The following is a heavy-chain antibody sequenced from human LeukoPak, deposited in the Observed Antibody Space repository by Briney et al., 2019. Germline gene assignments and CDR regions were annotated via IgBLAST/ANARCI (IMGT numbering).Heavy chain of an antibody. CDR1: GFTFSSYA. V-gene: IGHV3-23*01. CDR3: AKTGGGYSSSPV. CDR2: ISGSGGST. J-gene: IGHJ4*02. D-gene: IGHD6-13*01. Sequence: PGGSLRLSCAASGFTFSSYAMSWVRQAPGKGLEWVPAISGSGGSTYYADSVKGRFTISRDNSKNTLYLQMNSLRAEDTAVYYCAKTGGGYSSSPVWGQGTLVTVSS.